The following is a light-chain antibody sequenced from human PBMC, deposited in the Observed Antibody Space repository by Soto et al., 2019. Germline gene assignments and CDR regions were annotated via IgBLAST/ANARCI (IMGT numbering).Light chain of an antibody. J-gene: IGLJ2*01. CDR3: TSWTTSTPMI. Sequence: QSALTQPASVSGSPGQSITISCTGTSSDIGAYNFVSWYQQHPGKAPKLMIYDVNIRPSGVSNRFSGSKSGNTASLTISGLQAEDEADYYCTSWTTSTPMIVGGGTKLTVL. V-gene: IGLV2-14*03. CDR2: DVN. CDR1: SSDIGAYNF.